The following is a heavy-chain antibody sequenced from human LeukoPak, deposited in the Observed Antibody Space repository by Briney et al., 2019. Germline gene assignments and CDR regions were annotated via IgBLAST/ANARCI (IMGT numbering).Heavy chain of an antibody. D-gene: IGHD5-18*01. CDR3: ARDGYGLDTPMVSTNFDY. V-gene: IGHV3-30*04. CDR1: GFTFRSSA. Sequence: GGSLRLSCAASGFTFRSSAMHWVRQAPGKGLEWVAVTSYDGRNKYYTDSAKGRFTISRDNSKNTLYLQMNSLRPEDTAVYYCARDGYGLDTPMVSTNFDYWGQGTLVTVSS. CDR2: TSYDGRNK. J-gene: IGHJ4*02.